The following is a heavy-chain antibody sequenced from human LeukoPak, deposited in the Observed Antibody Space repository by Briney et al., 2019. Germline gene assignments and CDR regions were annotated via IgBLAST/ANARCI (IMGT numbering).Heavy chain of an antibody. V-gene: IGHV3-20*04. Sequence: RGSLRLSCAACGFTFDDYGMSWVRQAPGKGLEWVSGINWNGGSTGYADSVKGRFTISRDNAKNSPYLQMNSLRAEDTALYYCARFSYSSSFYNWFDPWGQGTLVTVSS. J-gene: IGHJ5*02. CDR2: INWNGGST. D-gene: IGHD6-6*01. CDR1: GFTFDDYG. CDR3: ARFSYSSSFYNWFDP.